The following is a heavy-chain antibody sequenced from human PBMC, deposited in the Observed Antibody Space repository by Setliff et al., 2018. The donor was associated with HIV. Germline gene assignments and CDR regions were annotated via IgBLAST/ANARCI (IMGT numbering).Heavy chain of an antibody. CDR2: LSGSGSST. Sequence: PGGSLRLSCVASGFTFSDYYMSWIRQAPGKGLEWVAALSGSGSSTYYADSVKGRFTISRDNSKNTLYLQMDSLRAEDTAVYYCAKVHYYGSGNYYRIFDYWGQGTLVTVSS. J-gene: IGHJ4*02. CDR3: AKVHYYGSGNYYRIFDY. CDR1: GFTFSDYY. D-gene: IGHD3-10*01. V-gene: IGHV3-23*01.